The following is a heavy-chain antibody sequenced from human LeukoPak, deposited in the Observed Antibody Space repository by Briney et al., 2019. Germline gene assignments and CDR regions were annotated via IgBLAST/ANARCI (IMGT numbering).Heavy chain of an antibody. CDR3: AREDQSRPDYGLDY. Sequence: PSETLSLTCTVSGGSISSSSYYWGWIRQPPGKGLEWIGSIYYSGSTYYNPSLKSRVTISVDTSKNQFSLKLSSVTAADTAVYYCAREDQSRPDYGLDYWGQGTLVTVSS. CDR2: IYYSGST. J-gene: IGHJ4*02. V-gene: IGHV4-39*07. CDR1: GGSISSSSYY. D-gene: IGHD3-10*01.